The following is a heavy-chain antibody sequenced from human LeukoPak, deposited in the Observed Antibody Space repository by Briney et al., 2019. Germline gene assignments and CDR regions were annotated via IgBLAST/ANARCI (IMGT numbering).Heavy chain of an antibody. CDR3: AKKGSGLTGTTVGLDY. Sequence: PGGSLRLSCAASGFTFSSYSMNWVRQAPGKGLEWVSSISSSSSYIYYADSVKGRFTISRDNAKNSLYLQMNSLRAEDTAVYYCAKKGSGLTGTTVGLDYWGQGTLVTVSS. V-gene: IGHV3-21*01. D-gene: IGHD1-20*01. CDR1: GFTFSSYS. CDR2: ISSSSSYI. J-gene: IGHJ4*02.